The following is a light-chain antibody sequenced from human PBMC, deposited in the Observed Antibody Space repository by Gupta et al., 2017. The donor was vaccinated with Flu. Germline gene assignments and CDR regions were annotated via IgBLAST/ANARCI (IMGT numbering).Light chain of an antibody. CDR2: SGS. Sequence: DVVMTHSPLSLPVTRGQPASISCRSSQSLVHSDGSTHLVWFQQRPGQSPRRLFCSGSDCHSGVPDRFSGSGSGTDFTLIISSVEADDVGVYYCMQSTHWPPTFGQGTKVEIK. CDR1: QSLVHSDGSTH. V-gene: IGKV2-30*02. CDR3: MQSTHWPPT. J-gene: IGKJ1*01.